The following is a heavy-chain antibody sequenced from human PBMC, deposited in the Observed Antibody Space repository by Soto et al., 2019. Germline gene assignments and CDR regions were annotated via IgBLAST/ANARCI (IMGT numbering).Heavy chain of an antibody. D-gene: IGHD3-16*01. J-gene: IGHJ6*03. CDR3: ARVGSTRSLNPPEYYYYYYMDV. V-gene: IGHV4-34*01. Sequence: SETLSLTCAVYGGSFSGYYWSWIRQPPGKGLEWIGEINHSGSTNYNPSLKSRVTISVDTSKNQFSLKLSSVTAADTAVYYCARVGSTRSLNPPEYYYYYYMDVWGKGTTVTVSS. CDR2: INHSGST. CDR1: GGSFSGYY.